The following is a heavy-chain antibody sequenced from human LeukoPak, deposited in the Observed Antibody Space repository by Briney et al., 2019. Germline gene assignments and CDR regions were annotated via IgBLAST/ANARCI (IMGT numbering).Heavy chain of an antibody. CDR2: IYYSGST. D-gene: IGHD6-19*01. V-gene: IGHV4-59*01. CDR1: GGSISSYY. Sequence: SETLSLTCTVSGGSISSYYWSWIRQPPGKGLEWIGYIYYSGSTNYNPSLKGRVTISEDTSKNQSSLKLSSVTAADTAVYYCARETPVAGTDYWGQGTLVIVSS. CDR3: ARETPVAGTDY. J-gene: IGHJ4*02.